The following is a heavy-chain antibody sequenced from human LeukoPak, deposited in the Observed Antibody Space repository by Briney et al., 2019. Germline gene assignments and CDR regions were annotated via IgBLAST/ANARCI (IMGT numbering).Heavy chain of an antibody. V-gene: IGHV3-23*01. CDR3: ARDRGYAFDI. Sequence: PGGSLRLSCAASGFSFSSYAMSWVRQAPGKGLEWVSAISGSGGSTYYADSVKGRFTISRDNAKNTLYLQMNNLRAEDTAVYYCARDRGYAFDIWGQGTMVTVSS. CDR1: GFSFSSYA. J-gene: IGHJ3*02. CDR2: ISGSGGST. D-gene: IGHD5-12*01.